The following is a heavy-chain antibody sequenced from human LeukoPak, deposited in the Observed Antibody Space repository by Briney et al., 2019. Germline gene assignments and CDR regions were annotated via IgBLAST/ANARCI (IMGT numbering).Heavy chain of an antibody. V-gene: IGHV1-2*02. D-gene: IGHD6-13*01. Sequence: GASVKVSCKASGYTFTGYYMHWVRQAPGQGLEWMGCINPNSGGTNYAQKFQGRVTMTRDTSISTVYMELSRLRSDDTAVYYCARDLSVQQLPGDAFDIWGQGTMVTVSS. CDR3: ARDLSVQQLPGDAFDI. CDR2: INPNSGGT. CDR1: GYTFTGYY. J-gene: IGHJ3*02.